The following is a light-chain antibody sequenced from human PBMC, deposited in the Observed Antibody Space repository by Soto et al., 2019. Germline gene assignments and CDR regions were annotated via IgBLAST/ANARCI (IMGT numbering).Light chain of an antibody. CDR3: SSYTSSSTYV. CDR1: SSDVGGYNY. CDR2: NVS. Sequence: QSVLTQPASVSGSPGPSITISCTGTSSDVGGYNYVSWYQQHPGKAPKPMIYNVSNRPSGVSNRFSGSKSGNTASLTISGLQAEDEADYYCSSYTSSSTYVFGPGTKVTVL. V-gene: IGLV2-14*01. J-gene: IGLJ1*01.